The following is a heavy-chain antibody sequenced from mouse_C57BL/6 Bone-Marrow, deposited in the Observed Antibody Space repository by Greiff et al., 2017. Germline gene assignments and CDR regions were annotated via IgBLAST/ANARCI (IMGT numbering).Heavy chain of an antibody. CDR2: IDPEDGDT. V-gene: IGHV14-1*01. CDR3: TTEGYGNYGGNYFDY. Sequence: VQLQQSGAELVRPGASVKLSCTASGFNIKDYYMHWVKQRPEQGLEWIGRIDPEDGDTEYAPKFQGKATMTADTSSNTAYLQRSSLTSEDTAVYYWTTEGYGNYGGNYFDYWGQGTTLTVSS. D-gene: IGHD2-10*02. J-gene: IGHJ2*01. CDR1: GFNIKDYY.